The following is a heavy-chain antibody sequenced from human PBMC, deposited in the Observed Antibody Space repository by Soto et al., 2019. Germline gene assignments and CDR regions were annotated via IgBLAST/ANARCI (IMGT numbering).Heavy chain of an antibody. D-gene: IGHD2-2*01. CDR1: GYRFTSYG. V-gene: IGHV5-10-1*01. CDR2: IHPSDSYT. CDR3: ARHGVCSSTSCYALPGSYYYYYGMDV. J-gene: IGHJ6*01. Sequence: VECLTISCKVSGYRFTSYGITWVLQMPGKGLECLGSIHPSDSYTNYSPSFQGHVTISADKSISTAYLQWSSLKASDTAMYYCARHGVCSSTSCYALPGSYYYYYGMDVWGQGTTVTVSS.